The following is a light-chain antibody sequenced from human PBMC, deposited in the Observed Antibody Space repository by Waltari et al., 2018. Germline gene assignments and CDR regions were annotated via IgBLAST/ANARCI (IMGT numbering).Light chain of an antibody. CDR3: SSYTSSSTVV. CDR2: DVS. J-gene: IGLJ2*01. CDR1: SSDVGGYNY. V-gene: IGLV2-14*03. Sequence: QSALTQPASVSGSPGQSITISCTGTSSDVGGYNYVSWYQQHPGKAPKLMIYDVSNRPSGVYNRFSGSKSGNTASLTISGLQAEDEADYYGSSYTSSSTVVFGGGTKLTVL.